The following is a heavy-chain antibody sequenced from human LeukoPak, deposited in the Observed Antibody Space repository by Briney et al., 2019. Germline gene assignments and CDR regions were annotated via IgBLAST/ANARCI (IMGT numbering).Heavy chain of an antibody. CDR2: INHSGST. J-gene: IGHJ4*02. CDR3: AGDMSGNSDYFDY. D-gene: IGHD4-23*01. CDR1: GGSFSGYY. V-gene: IGHV4-34*01. Sequence: SETLSLTCAVYGGSFSGYYWSWIRQPPGKGLEWIGEINHSGSTNYNPSLKSRATISVDTSKNQFSLKLSSVTAADTAVYYCAGDMSGNSDYFDYWGQGTLVTVSS.